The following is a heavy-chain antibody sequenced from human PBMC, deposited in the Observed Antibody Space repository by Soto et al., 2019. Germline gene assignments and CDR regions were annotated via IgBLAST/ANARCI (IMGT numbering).Heavy chain of an antibody. CDR3: ASPYYYGPVC. CDR2: ISGSGDST. CDR1: GFTFNNYA. Sequence: EVQLLESGGGLVQPGGSLRLSCAASGFTFNNYAMTWVRQAPGKGLEWVSGISGSGDSTYYADSVKGRFTISRDNSKNTLYLQMSSLRAEDTAVYYCASPYYYGPVCWGQGTLVTVSS. V-gene: IGHV3-23*01. J-gene: IGHJ4*02. D-gene: IGHD3-10*01.